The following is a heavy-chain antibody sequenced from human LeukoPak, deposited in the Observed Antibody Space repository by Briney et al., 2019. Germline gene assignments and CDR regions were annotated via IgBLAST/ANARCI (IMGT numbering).Heavy chain of an antibody. V-gene: IGHV1-18*01. CDR1: GYTFTSYG. J-gene: IGHJ6*03. D-gene: IGHD1-1*01. CDR2: ISAYNGNT. Sequence: ASVTVSCKASGYTFTSYGISWVRQAPGQGLEWMGWISAYNGNTNYAQKLQGRVTMTTDTSTSTAYMELRSLRSDDTAVYYCARSKDNWNYDYYYYMDVWGKGTTVTISS. CDR3: ARSKDNWNYDYYYYMDV.